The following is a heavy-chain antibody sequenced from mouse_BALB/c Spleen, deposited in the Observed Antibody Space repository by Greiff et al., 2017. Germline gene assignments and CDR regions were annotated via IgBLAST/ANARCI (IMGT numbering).Heavy chain of an antibody. CDR2: IDPETGGT. J-gene: IGHJ3*01. CDR3: TRSRQLGLPLFAY. V-gene: IGHV1-15*01. CDR1: GYTFTDYE. D-gene: IGHD3-2*01. Sequence: QVQLQQSGAELVWPGASVTLSCKASGYTFTDYEMHWVKQTPVHGLEWIGAIDPETGGTAYNQKFKGKATLTADKSSSTAYMELRSLTSEDSAVYYCTRSRQLGLPLFAYWGQGTLVTVSA.